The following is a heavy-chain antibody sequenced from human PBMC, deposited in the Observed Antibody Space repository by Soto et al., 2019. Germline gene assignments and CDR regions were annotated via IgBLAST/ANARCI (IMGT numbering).Heavy chain of an antibody. J-gene: IGHJ4*01. D-gene: IGHD3-22*01. CDR2: IKSKSDGGTT. CDR3: STDSYINIIVVRFDS. CDR1: GFTFSNAW. Sequence: GGSLRLSCAASGFTFSNAWINWVRQAPGKGLEWVGRIKSKSDGGTTDYAAPVKGRFAISRDDSKNLVYMQMNSLKAEDTAVYYCSTDSYINIIVVRFDSWGHGTLVTVSS. V-gene: IGHV3-15*07.